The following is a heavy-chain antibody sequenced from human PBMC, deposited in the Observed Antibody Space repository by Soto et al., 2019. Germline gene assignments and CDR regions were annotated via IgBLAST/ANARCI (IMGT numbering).Heavy chain of an antibody. Sequence: GGSLRLSCAASGFTVSSNYMSWVRQAPGKGLEWVSVIYSDGSTYYADSVKGRFTISRDNSKNTLYLQMNSLRAEDTAVYYCARDLTTVTTNLGYWGQGTLVTVSS. CDR2: IYSDGST. CDR1: GFTVSSNY. J-gene: IGHJ4*02. V-gene: IGHV3-66*01. D-gene: IGHD4-17*01. CDR3: ARDLTTVTTNLGY.